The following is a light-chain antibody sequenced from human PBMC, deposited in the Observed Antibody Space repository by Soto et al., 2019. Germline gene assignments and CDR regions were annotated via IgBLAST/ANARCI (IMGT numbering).Light chain of an antibody. V-gene: IGKV1-5*01. CDR2: DAS. Sequence: DIQMTQSPSTLSASVGDRVTITCRASQSISSWLAWYQQKPGKAPKLLIYDASSLVSGVPSRFSGSGSGTDFTLTIRSLQPDDCATYYCQQYNSYWTFGQGTKVEIK. CDR3: QQYNSYWT. CDR1: QSISSW. J-gene: IGKJ1*01.